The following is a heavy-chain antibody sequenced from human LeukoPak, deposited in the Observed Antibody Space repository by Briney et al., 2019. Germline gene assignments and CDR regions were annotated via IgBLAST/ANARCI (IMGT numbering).Heavy chain of an antibody. J-gene: IGHJ4*02. D-gene: IGHD4/OR15-4a*01. CDR1: GGSITSYS. CDR2: INPSGST. Sequence: PSETLSLTCTVSGGSITSYSWSWIRLPAGKGLESIGRINPSGSTDYNTSLKSRLTMSLDTSKNHFSLNLNSVTAADTAVYYCARQQLKTMASFDSWGQGTLVTVSS. V-gene: IGHV4-4*07. CDR3: ARQQLKTMASFDS.